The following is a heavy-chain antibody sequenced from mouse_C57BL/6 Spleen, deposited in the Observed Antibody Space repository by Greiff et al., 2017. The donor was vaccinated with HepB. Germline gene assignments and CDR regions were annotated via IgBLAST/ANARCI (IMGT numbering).Heavy chain of an antibody. CDR2: IYPGSGST. D-gene: IGHD1-1*01. J-gene: IGHJ1*03. Sequence: QVQLQQPGAELVKPGASVKMSCKASGYTFTSYWITWVKQRPGQGLEWIGDIYPGSGSTNYNEKFKSKATLTVDTSSSTAYVQLSSLTSEDSAVYYCARPTAVVAEDWYFDVWGTGTTVTVSS. CDR3: ARPTAVVAEDWYFDV. CDR1: GYTFTSYW. V-gene: IGHV1-55*01.